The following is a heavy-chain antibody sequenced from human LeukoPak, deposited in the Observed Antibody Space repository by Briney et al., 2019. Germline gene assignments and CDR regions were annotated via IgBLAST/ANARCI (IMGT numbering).Heavy chain of an antibody. CDR2: ISGSGGST. D-gene: IGHD5-12*01. J-gene: IGHJ4*02. CDR1: GFTFSSYA. CDR3: ASGNRYSGYVFEY. Sequence: GGSLRLSCAASGFTFSSYAMSWVRQAPGKGLEWVSAISGSGGSTYYADSVKGRFTISRDNSKNTLYLQMNSLRAEDTAVYYCASGNRYSGYVFEYWGEGTLVTVSS. V-gene: IGHV3-23*01.